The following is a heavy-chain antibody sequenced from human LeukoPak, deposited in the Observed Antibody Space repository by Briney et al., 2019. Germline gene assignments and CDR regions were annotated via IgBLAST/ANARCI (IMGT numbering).Heavy chain of an antibody. Sequence: PSETLSLTCTVSGGSISSSSYYWGWIRQPPGKGLEWIGSIYYSGSTYYNPSLKSRVTISVDTSKNQFSLKLSSVTAADTAVYYCARDLSTMVRGDRGVDYWGQGTLVTVSS. CDR3: ARDLSTMVRGDRGVDY. D-gene: IGHD3-10*01. CDR1: GGSISSSSYY. CDR2: IYYSGST. V-gene: IGHV4-39*07. J-gene: IGHJ4*02.